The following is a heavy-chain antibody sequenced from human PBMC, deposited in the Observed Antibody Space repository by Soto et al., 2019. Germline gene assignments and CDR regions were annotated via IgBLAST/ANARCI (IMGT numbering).Heavy chain of an antibody. V-gene: IGHV1-18*01. CDR1: GYTFTSYG. D-gene: IGHD3-22*01. CDR2: ISAYNGNT. Sequence: ASVKVSCKASGYTFTSYGISWVRQAPGQGLEWMGWISAYNGNTNYAQKLQGRVTMTTDTSTSTAYMELRSLRSDDTAVYYGARVLGISGYPDVFAIWVNGTLDPVSP. J-gene: IGHJ3*02. CDR3: ARVLGISGYPDVFAI.